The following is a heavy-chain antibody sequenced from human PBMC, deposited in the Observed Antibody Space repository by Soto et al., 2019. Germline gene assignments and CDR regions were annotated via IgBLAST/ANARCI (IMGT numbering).Heavy chain of an antibody. CDR3: ARDKDLEPPVWGY. D-gene: IGHD7-27*01. J-gene: IGHJ4*02. V-gene: IGHV4-31*02. Sequence: QVHLQESGPGLVRPSETLSLSCSVSGDSMATGGYYYNWIRHLPGKDLEWIGYIYYCGATHYSPYLRPRSNISIDTSKTQFALRLISLTPADTAFYFGARDKDLEPPVWGYWRQGIQVTVS. CDR2: IYYCGAT. CDR1: GDSMATGGYY.